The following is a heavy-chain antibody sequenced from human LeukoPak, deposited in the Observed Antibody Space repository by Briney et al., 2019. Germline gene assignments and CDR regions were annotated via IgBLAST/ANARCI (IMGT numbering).Heavy chain of an antibody. CDR1: GVCISSGGYY. J-gene: IGHJ6*02. D-gene: IGHD1-26*01. Sequence: SETLSLTCTVSGVCISSGGYYWSWIRQHPGKGLEWGGYIYYSGSTYYNPSLKSRVTISVDTSKNQFSLKLSSVTAADTAVYYCARERSGSSYHYYGMDVWGQGTTVTVSS. V-gene: IGHV4-31*03. CDR3: ARERSGSSYHYYGMDV. CDR2: IYYSGST.